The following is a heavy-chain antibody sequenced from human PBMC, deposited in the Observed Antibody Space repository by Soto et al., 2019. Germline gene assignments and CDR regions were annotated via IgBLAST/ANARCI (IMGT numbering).Heavy chain of an antibody. D-gene: IGHD3-3*01. CDR3: AKEHRVITSGDTFDI. CDR2: ISGIGDNT. V-gene: IGHV3-23*01. CDR1: GFIFGNYA. Sequence: ESGGGLIQPGGSLRLSCAVSGFIFGNYAMSWVRQAPGKGLEWVSAISGIGDNTYYADSVRGRFTISRDNPKNALYLQMNNLRVEDTAVYYCAKEHRVITSGDTFDIWGQGTMVTVSS. J-gene: IGHJ3*02.